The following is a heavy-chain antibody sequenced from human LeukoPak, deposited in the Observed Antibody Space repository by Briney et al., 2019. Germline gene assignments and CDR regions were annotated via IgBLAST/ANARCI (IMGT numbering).Heavy chain of an antibody. D-gene: IGHD5-18*01. CDR3: ARGLLEDTLMPPDYSGMDV. Sequence: ASVKVSCKASGYTFTSYDINWVRQATGQGLEWMGWMNPNSGNTGYAQKFQGRVTMTRNTSISTAYMELSSLRSEDTAVYYCARGLLEDTLMPPDYSGMDVWGKGTRVTVSS. CDR1: GYTFTSYD. J-gene: IGHJ6*04. CDR2: MNPNSGNT. V-gene: IGHV1-8*01.